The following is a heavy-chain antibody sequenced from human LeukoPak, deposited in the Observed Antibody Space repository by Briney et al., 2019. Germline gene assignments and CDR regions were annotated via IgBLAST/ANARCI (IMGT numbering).Heavy chain of an antibody. J-gene: IGHJ4*02. D-gene: IGHD3-10*01. V-gene: IGHV3-66*01. Sequence: GGSLRLSCLASGFTFSNFGMTWVRQAPGKGLEWVSIIYSGGSTYYADSVKGRFTISRDNSKNTLYLQMNSLRAEDTAVYYCARGGAMIRGVFDYWGQGTLVTVSS. CDR2: IYSGGST. CDR3: ARGGAMIRGVFDY. CDR1: GFTFSNFG.